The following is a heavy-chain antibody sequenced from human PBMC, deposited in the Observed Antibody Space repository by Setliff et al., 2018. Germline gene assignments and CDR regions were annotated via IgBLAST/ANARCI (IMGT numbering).Heavy chain of an antibody. V-gene: IGHV2-5*05. J-gene: IGHJ4*02. CDR3: AHRPADFSAYYFDY. D-gene: IGHD4-4*01. Sequence: TLSLTCTVSGGSISSYYWSWIRQPPGKGLEWLALIYWDADKRLGPSVKNRLTITKDTSKNQVVLTMANMDPVDTATYYCAHRPADFSAYYFDYWGQGTLVTVSS. CDR1: GGSISSYYW. CDR2: IYWDADK.